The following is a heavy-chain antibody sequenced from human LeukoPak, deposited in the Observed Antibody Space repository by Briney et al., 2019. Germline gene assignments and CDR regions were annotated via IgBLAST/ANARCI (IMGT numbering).Heavy chain of an antibody. V-gene: IGHV3-11*01. CDR2: XXSSVSTL. J-gene: IGHJ6*02. D-gene: IGHD3-3*01. CDR3: ARDYGFWSGYYRYGMDV. Sequence: LEWVXXXXSSVSTLYYAHSVKGRFTLSTDNAKNSLYLQMNSLRAEDTAVYYCARDYGFWSGYYRYGMDVWGQGTTVTVSS.